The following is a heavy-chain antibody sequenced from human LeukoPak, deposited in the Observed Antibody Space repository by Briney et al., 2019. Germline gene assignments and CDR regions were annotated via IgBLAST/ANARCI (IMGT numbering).Heavy chain of an antibody. D-gene: IGHD1-26*01. CDR2: IIPILGIA. J-gene: IGHJ3*02. Sequence: SVKVSCKASGGTFSSYTISWVRQAPGQGLEWMGRIIPILGIANYAQKFQGRVTITADKSTSTAYMELSSLRSEDTAVHYCARDDRQWEPDDAFDIWGQGTMVTVSS. CDR1: GGTFSSYT. CDR3: ARDDRQWEPDDAFDI. V-gene: IGHV1-69*04.